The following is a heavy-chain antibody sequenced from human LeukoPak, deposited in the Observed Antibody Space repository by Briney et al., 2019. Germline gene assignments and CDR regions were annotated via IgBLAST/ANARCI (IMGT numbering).Heavy chain of an antibody. CDR1: GFTFSNSA. V-gene: IGHV3-23*01. CDR2: ISASGHYT. J-gene: IGHJ6*03. CDR3: AKDGSWGDYYFYFYIDV. D-gene: IGHD3-16*01. Sequence: GGSLRLSCEASGFTFSNSAMSWVRQAPGRGLEWVSGISASGHYTYNADSAKGRFTISRDNSKNTLYLQMNSLRAEDTALYYCAKDGSWGDYYFYFYIDVWGKGTTVTVSS.